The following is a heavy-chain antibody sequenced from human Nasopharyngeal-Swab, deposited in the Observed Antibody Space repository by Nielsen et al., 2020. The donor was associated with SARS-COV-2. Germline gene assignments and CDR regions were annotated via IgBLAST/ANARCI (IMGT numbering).Heavy chain of an antibody. D-gene: IGHD4-17*01. CDR1: GYTLTGYY. CDR2: INPNSGGT. Sequence: ASVKVSCKASGYTLTGYYMHWVRQAPGQGLEWMGRINPNSGGTNYAQQFQGRVTMTRDTSISTAYMELGRLGSDGTAVYYCARAGPTVTYNWFDPWGQGTLVTVSS. V-gene: IGHV1-2*06. J-gene: IGHJ5*02. CDR3: ARAGPTVTYNWFDP.